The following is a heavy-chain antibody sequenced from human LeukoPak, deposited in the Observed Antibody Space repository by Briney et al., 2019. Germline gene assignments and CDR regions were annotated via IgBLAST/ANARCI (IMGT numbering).Heavy chain of an antibody. CDR3: ARAPEGITFGGVIVRKIGFDY. J-gene: IGHJ4*02. V-gene: IGHV1-18*01. Sequence: ASVKVSCKASGYTFTSYGISWVRQAPGQGLEWMGWISGYNGNTDYAQKVQGRVTMTTDTSTSTAYMELRSLRSDDTAVYYCARAPEGITFGGVIVRKIGFDYWGQGTLVTVSS. CDR2: ISGYNGNT. CDR1: GYTFTSYG. D-gene: IGHD3-16*02.